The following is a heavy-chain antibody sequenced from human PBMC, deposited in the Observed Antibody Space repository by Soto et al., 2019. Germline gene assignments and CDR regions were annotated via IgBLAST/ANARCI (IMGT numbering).Heavy chain of an antibody. D-gene: IGHD3-10*01. CDR2: INAGNGNT. CDR1: VYTFTSYA. V-gene: IGHV1-3*01. Sequence: ASVKVSCTASVYTFTSYAMHWVRQAPGQRLEWMGWINAGNGNTKYSQKFQGRVTITRDTSASTAYMELSSLRSEDTAVYYCAREAYGSGKNFDYWGQGTLVTVSS. CDR3: AREAYGSGKNFDY. J-gene: IGHJ4*02.